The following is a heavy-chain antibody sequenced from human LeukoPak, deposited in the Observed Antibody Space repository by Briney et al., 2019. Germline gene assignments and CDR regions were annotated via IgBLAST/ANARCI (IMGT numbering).Heavy chain of an antibody. CDR1: GFIVSSNY. CDR3: ARSHYYYDSGGYYPDY. J-gene: IGHJ4*02. V-gene: IGHV3-53*01. Sequence: PGGSLRLSCAASGFIVSSNYMSWVRQAPGKGLEWVSVIYSGGSTYYADSVKGRLTISRDNSKNTLYLQMNSLRAEDTAVYYCARSHYYYDSGGYYPDYWGQGTLVTVSS. D-gene: IGHD3-22*01. CDR2: IYSGGST.